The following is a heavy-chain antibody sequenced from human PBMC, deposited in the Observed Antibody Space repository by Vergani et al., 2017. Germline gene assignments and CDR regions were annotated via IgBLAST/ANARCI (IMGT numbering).Heavy chain of an antibody. D-gene: IGHD6-13*01. CDR2: IRSKAYGGTT. CDR3: TRDREAGTYYYGMDV. CDR1: GFTFGDYA. V-gene: IGHV3-49*03. Sequence: EVQLVESGGGLVQPGRSLRLSCTASGFTFGDYAMSWFRQAPGKGLEWVGFIRSKAYGGTTEYAASVKGRFTISRDDSKSIAYLQMNSLKTEDTAVYYCTRDREAGTYYYGMDVWGQGTTVTVSS. J-gene: IGHJ6*02.